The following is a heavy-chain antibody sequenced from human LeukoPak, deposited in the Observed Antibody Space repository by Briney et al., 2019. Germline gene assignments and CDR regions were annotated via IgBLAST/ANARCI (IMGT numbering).Heavy chain of an antibody. D-gene: IGHD3-10*01. CDR2: VSWNSGSI. V-gene: IGHV3-9*01. Sequence: GGSLRLSCAASGFSFDDYAMHWVRQAPGKGLEWVSGVSWNSGSIGYADSVKGRFTISRDNAKNSLYLQMNSLRAEDTAVYYCARAGRAFDIWGQGTMVTVSS. CDR3: ARAGRAFDI. J-gene: IGHJ3*02. CDR1: GFSFDDYA.